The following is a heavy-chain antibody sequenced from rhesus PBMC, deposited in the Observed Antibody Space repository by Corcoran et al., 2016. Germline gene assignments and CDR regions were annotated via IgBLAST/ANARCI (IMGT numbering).Heavy chain of an antibody. J-gene: IGHJ6*01. CDR2: ISSGGSI. Sequence: EVQLVESGGGLVQPGGSLRLSCAAPGFTSGNSDLIWIRQAPGKGLEWVSYISSGGSIYYSDSVKCRFTISRDNAKNTLCLQMSSLRVEDTAVYYCANTLEYCTGSGCYGLDSWGQGVVVTVSS. D-gene: IGHD2-21*01. CDR3: ANTLEYCTGSGCYGLDS. CDR1: GFTSGNSD. V-gene: IGHV3S43*01.